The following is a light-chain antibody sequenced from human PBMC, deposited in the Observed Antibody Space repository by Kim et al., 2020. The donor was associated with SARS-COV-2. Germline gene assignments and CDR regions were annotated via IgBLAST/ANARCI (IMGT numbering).Light chain of an antibody. V-gene: IGLV2-14*01. CDR2: DVT. Sequence: QSAPTQPASVSGFPGQSITISCTGTGSDVGGSDSVSWYQQHPGKVPRLIISDVTERPSGVSTRFSASQSGNTASLTISGLQTDDEAVYFCVSYTSGRTWVFGGGTQLTVL. CDR1: GSDVGGSDS. J-gene: IGLJ3*02. CDR3: VSYTSGRTWV.